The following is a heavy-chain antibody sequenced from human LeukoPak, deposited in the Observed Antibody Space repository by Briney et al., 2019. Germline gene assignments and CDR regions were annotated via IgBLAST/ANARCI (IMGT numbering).Heavy chain of an antibody. Sequence: SVKVSCKASGYTFTSYDINWVRQATGQGLEWMGWMNPNSGNTGYAQKFQGRVTMTRDTSIRTAYMELSSLRSEDTAVYYCARDVGGRAMGLDYWGQGTLVTVSS. D-gene: IGHD5-18*01. CDR1: GYTFTSYD. V-gene: IGHV1-8*01. J-gene: IGHJ4*02. CDR3: ARDVGGRAMGLDY. CDR2: MNPNSGNT.